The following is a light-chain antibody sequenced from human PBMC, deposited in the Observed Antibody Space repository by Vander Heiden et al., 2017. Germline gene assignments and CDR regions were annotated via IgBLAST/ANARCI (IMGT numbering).Light chain of an antibody. CDR1: LSLVYSDRNTY. J-gene: IGKJ5*01. V-gene: IGKV2-30*01. Sequence: DVGRTQSPLSLSVTLGQPVSISGRSGLSLVYSDRNTYLNWLQQRPGQSPRRLIFEVSNRDSGVPDRFSGSGSGTDFTLRISRVEAEDVGVYYCMQGTQWPITFGQGTRLEIK. CDR3: MQGTQWPIT. CDR2: EVS.